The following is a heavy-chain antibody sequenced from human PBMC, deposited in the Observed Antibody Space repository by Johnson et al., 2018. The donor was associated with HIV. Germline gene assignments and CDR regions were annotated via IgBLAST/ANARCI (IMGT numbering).Heavy chain of an antibody. CDR3: ARGLKGAFDI. J-gene: IGHJ3*02. V-gene: IGHV3-66*02. CDR1: GFTFSSYA. CDR2: IYSGGST. D-gene: IGHD3/OR15-3a*01. Sequence: VQLVESGGGLLQPGGSLRLSCAASGFTFSSYAMSWVRQAPGKGLEWVSVIYSGGSTYYAYSVKGRFTISRDNSRNMVYLEMNSLRTEDTAVYYCARGLKGAFDIWGQGTRVTVSA.